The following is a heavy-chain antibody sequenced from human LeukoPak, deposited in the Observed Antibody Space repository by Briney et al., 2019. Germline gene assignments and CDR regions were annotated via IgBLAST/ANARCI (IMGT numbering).Heavy chain of an antibody. CDR3: ARVDLGLFDY. J-gene: IGHJ4*02. V-gene: IGHV3-66*02. D-gene: IGHD3-16*01. Sequence: PGGSLRLSCAASGFTVSSNYMRWVRQAPGKGLEWVSVIYSGGSTYYADSVRGRFTISRDNSTNTLYLQMNSLRAEDTAVYYCARVDLGLFDYWGQGTLVTVSS. CDR2: IYSGGST. CDR1: GFTVSSNY.